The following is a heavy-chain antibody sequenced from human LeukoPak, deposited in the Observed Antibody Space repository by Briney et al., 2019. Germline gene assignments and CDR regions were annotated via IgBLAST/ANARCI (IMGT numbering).Heavy chain of an antibody. J-gene: IGHJ3*02. CDR3: ARAGIVGAYAFDI. CDR1: GFTFSRYD. D-gene: IGHD1-26*01. V-gene: IGHV3-23*01. Sequence: GGTLRLSCAASGFTFSRYDMSWVRQAPGKGLEWVSAISGSGGSTYYTDSMKGRFTISRDNSKNTLYVQMNSLRAEDTAVYYCARAGIVGAYAFDIWGQGTMVTVSS. CDR2: ISGSGGST.